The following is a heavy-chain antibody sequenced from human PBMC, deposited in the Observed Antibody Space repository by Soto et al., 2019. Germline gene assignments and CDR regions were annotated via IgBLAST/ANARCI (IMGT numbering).Heavy chain of an antibody. CDR1: GGTFSSYA. Sequence: QVQLVQSGAEVKKPGPSVKVSCKASGGTFSSYAISWVRQAPGQGLEWMGGIIPIFGTANYAQKFQGRVTITADESTSTAYMELSSLRSEDTAVYYCAGGYCSSTSCYGSLFYYYGMDVWGQGTTVSVSS. D-gene: IGHD2-2*01. CDR3: AGGYCSSTSCYGSLFYYYGMDV. V-gene: IGHV1-69*01. J-gene: IGHJ6*02. CDR2: IIPIFGTA.